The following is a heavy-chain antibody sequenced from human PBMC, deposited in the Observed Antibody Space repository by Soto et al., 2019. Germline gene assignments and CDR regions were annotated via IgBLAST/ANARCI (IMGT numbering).Heavy chain of an antibody. CDR2: IIPIFGTA. D-gene: IGHD3-22*01. CDR1: GGTFSSYA. CDR3: ARQLRYYDSRSFDY. V-gene: IGHV1-69*13. Sequence: ASVKVSCKASGGTFSSYAISWVRQAPGQGLEWMGGIIPIFGTANYAQKFQGRVTITADESTSTAYMELSSLRSEDTAVYYCARQLRYYDSRSFDYWGQGTLVTVS. J-gene: IGHJ4*02.